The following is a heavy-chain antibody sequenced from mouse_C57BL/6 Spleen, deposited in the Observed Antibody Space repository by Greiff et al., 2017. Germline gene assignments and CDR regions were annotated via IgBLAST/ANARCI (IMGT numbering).Heavy chain of an antibody. V-gene: IGHV14-3*01. CDR2: IDPASGNT. CDR3: ASLVTTGAY. J-gene: IGHJ3*01. D-gene: IGHD1-1*01. Sequence: DVKLVESVAELVRPGASVKLSCTASGFNIKNTSMHWVKQRPEQGLEWIGRIDPASGNTKYAPKFQGKATITADTSSNTAYLQLSSLTSEDTAIYYCASLVTTGAYWGQGTLVTVSA. CDR1: GFNIKNTS.